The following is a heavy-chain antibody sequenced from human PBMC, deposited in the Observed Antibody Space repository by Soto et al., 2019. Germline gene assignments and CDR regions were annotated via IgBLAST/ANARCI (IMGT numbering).Heavy chain of an antibody. D-gene: IGHD6-13*01. CDR3: AKVSSSWYAGFFDL. V-gene: IGHV1-3*01. CDR1: GYTFTSYA. J-gene: IGHJ4*02. Sequence: ASVKVSCKASGYTFTSYAMHWVRQAPGQRLEWMGWINAGNGNTKYSQKFQGRVTITRDTSASTAYMELSSLRSEDTALYYCAKVSSSWYAGFFDLWGRGTLVTVSS. CDR2: INAGNGNT.